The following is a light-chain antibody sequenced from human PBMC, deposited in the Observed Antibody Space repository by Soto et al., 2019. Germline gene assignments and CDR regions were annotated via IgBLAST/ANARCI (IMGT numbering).Light chain of an antibody. J-gene: IGLJ1*01. CDR2: AVS. V-gene: IGLV2-14*01. CDR3: SSYTSSSTLV. CDR1: SMDVGGYKS. Sequence: QAGLTQPASASGSPGRSITISCTGTSMDVGGYKSVAWYKHNPPNAPKLMTYAVSHRPSGVSSRFSGSKSAHTASLSISRLQADDEADYYCSSYTSSSTLVFGPGTKVTVL.